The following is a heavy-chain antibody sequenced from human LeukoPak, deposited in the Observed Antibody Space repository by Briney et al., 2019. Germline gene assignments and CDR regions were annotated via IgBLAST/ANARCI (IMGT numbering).Heavy chain of an antibody. Sequence: GGSLRLSCAASAFTFDEYGMSWVRQAPGKGLEWVSSINWDGGSTAYADSVQGRFTISRDNAKNSLHLQMKSLRAEDTALYYCARDSFSGSSLDYWGQGTLVTVSS. CDR2: INWDGGST. CDR1: AFTFDEYG. V-gene: IGHV3-20*04. CDR3: ARDSFSGSSLDY. J-gene: IGHJ4*02. D-gene: IGHD1-26*01.